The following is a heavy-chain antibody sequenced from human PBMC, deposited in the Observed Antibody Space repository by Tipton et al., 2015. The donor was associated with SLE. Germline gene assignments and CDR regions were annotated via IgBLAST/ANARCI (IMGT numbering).Heavy chain of an antibody. CDR1: GFIFSSYE. V-gene: IGHV3-48*03. D-gene: IGHD6-13*01. J-gene: IGHJ4*02. CDR2: ISSSGSTI. Sequence: SLRLSCTDSGFIFSSYEMNWVRQAPGKGLEWISYISSSGSTIYYADSVKGRFTISRDNAKNSLYLQMNSLRAEDTAIYYCAKERRAAAGFYFDYWGQGTLVTVSS. CDR3: AKERRAAAGFYFDY.